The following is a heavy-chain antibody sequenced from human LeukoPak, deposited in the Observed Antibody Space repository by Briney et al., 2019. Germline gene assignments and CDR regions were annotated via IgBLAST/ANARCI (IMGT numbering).Heavy chain of an antibody. CDR2: ISGSGGST. D-gene: IGHD4-17*01. CDR1: GFTFSSYA. J-gene: IGHJ6*02. Sequence: SGGSLRLSCAASGFTFSSYAMSWVRQAPGKGLEWVSAISGSGGSTYYADSVKGRFTISRDNSKNTLYLQMNSLRAEDTAVYYCAKGPPTVTTGYYGMDVWGQGTTVTVSS. CDR3: AKGPPTVTTGYYGMDV. V-gene: IGHV3-23*01.